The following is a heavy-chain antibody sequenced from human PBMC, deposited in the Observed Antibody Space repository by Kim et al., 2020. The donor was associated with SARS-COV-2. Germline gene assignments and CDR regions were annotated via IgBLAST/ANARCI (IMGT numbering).Heavy chain of an antibody. D-gene: IGHD6-13*01. J-gene: IGHJ6*02. CDR1: GYTFTSYA. V-gene: IGHV7-4-1*02. CDR3: ARVARWVWQQLYYYYGMDV. CDR2: INTNTGNP. Sequence: ASVKVSCKASGYTFTSYAMNWVRQAPGQGLEWMGWINTNTGNPTYAQGFTGRFVFSLDTSVSTAYLQISSLKAEDTAVYYCARVARWVWQQLYYYYGMDVWGQGTTVTVSS.